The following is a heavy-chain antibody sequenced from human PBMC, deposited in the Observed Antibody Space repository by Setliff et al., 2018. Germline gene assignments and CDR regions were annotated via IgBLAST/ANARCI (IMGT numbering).Heavy chain of an antibody. CDR1: GFTFTNAW. CDR2: VKSKSDGGTI. V-gene: IGHV3-15*01. CDR3: TTEPHYGSGYYYYMDV. J-gene: IGHJ6*03. Sequence: GGSLRLSCAASGFTFTNAWMSWVRQAPGKGLEWVGRVKSKSDGGTIDYAAPVEGRFTISRDDSKNTLYLQMNSLKTEDTAVYYCTTEPHYGSGYYYYMDVWGKGTTVTVSS. D-gene: IGHD3-10*01.